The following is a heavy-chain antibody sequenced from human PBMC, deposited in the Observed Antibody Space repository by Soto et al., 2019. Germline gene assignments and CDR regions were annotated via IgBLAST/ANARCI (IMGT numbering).Heavy chain of an antibody. D-gene: IGHD2-2*01. Sequence: GESLKISCTGFGYTFTTFWISWGLQMPGKGLEWMGRIDPRGSYVNYSPSFQGHVTISVDKSISTAYLQWGSLKASDTAMYYCARLYCTTSTCDSWFDPWGQGTLVTVSS. J-gene: IGHJ5*02. CDR2: IDPRGSYV. V-gene: IGHV5-10-1*01. CDR3: ARLYCTTSTCDSWFDP. CDR1: GYTFTTFW.